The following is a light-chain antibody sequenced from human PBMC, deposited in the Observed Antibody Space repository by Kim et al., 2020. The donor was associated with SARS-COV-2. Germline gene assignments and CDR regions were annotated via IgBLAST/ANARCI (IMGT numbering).Light chain of an antibody. CDR3: QQYYSTPPA. J-gene: IGKJ4*01. Sequence: DIVMTQSPDSLAVSLGERATTNCKSSQSVLYSSNNKSYLAWYQQKPGQPPKLLIYWASTRESGVPDRFSGSGSGTDFTLTISSLQAEDVAVYYCQQYYSTPPAFGGGTKVDIK. CDR1: QSVLYSSNNKSY. CDR2: WAS. V-gene: IGKV4-1*01.